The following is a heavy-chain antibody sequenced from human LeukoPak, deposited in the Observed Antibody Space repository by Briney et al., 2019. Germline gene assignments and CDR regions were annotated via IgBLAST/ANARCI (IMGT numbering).Heavy chain of an antibody. CDR2: IYYSGST. D-gene: IGHD6-19*01. Sequence: SQTLSLTCAVSGGSISSGGYSWRWIRQPPGKGLEWIGYIYYSGSTYYNPSLKSRVTMSVDTSKNQFSLKLSSVTAADTAVYYCARDHVAVAPRWFDPWGQGTLVTVSS. V-gene: IGHV4-30-4*07. CDR1: GGSISSGGYS. CDR3: ARDHVAVAPRWFDP. J-gene: IGHJ5*02.